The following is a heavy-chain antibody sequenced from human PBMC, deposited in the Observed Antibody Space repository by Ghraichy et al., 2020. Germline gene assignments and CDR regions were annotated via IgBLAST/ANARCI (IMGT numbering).Heavy chain of an antibody. CDR2: INHKSGDT. D-gene: IGHD1-1*01. CDR3: ARDQEKQLWADGFDQ. CDR1: VYTFNTYF. Sequence: ASVKVSCKASVYTFNTYFLHCVRQAPGQGLEWITWINHKSGDTNYAQRFRDRVTVTRDTSITTAYMELGELRSDDTAIDYCARDQEKQLWADGFDQWGHGTLGAVS. V-gene: IGHV1-2*02. J-gene: IGHJ3*01.